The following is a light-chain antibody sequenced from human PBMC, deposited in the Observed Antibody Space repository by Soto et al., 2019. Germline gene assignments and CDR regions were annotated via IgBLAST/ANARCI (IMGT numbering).Light chain of an antibody. J-gene: IGKJ1*01. CDR2: GAS. Sequence: IVMTPSPATRSVSQGERTNLSCRPSQNVSNKSLGWYQQIAGQAPRLLMYGASNRATGIPDRCSGSGSGTDFTLTITRLEPEDFAVYYCQQYSSTPWTFGQGTKVDIK. CDR1: QNVSNKS. V-gene: IGKV3-20*01. CDR3: QQYSSTPWT.